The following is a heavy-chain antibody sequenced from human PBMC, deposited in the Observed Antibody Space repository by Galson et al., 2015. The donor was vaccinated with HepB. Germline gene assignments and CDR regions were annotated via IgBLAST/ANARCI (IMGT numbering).Heavy chain of an antibody. J-gene: IGHJ6*03. CDR3: ASRHRLYSIDYYYMDV. Sequence: SVKVSCKASGYTFTSYAMNWVRQAPGQGLEWMGWINTNTGNPTYAQGFTGRFVFSLDTSVSTAYLQISSLKAEDTAVYYCASRHRLYSIDYYYMDVWGKGTTVTVSS. CDR1: GYTFTSYA. V-gene: IGHV7-4-1*02. CDR2: INTNTGNP. D-gene: IGHD4-11*01.